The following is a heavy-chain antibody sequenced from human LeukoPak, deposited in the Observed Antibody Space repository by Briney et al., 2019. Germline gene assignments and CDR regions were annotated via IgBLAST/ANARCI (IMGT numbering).Heavy chain of an antibody. Sequence: SETLSLTCTVSGGSISSYYWSWIRQPPGKGLEWIGYIYYSGSTNYNPPLKSRVTISVDTSKNQFSLKLSSVTAADTAVYYCARHDQGNIVATIYDYWGQGTLVTVSS. CDR1: GGSISSYY. J-gene: IGHJ4*02. CDR3: ARHDQGNIVATIYDY. CDR2: IYYSGST. D-gene: IGHD5-12*01. V-gene: IGHV4-59*08.